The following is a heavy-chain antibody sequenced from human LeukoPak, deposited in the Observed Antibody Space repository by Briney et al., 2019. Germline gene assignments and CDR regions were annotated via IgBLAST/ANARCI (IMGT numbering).Heavy chain of an antibody. V-gene: IGHV3-53*01. Sequence: QSGGSLRLSCAASGFTVNTNYMSWVRQAPGKGLEWVSIMHSVGTTYYADSVKGRFTFSRDNSKNTLYLQMNTLRAEDTAVYYCASRAIAAAYFDYWGQGTLVTVSS. J-gene: IGHJ4*02. CDR3: ASRAIAAAYFDY. CDR1: GFTVNTNY. D-gene: IGHD6-6*01. CDR2: MHSVGTT.